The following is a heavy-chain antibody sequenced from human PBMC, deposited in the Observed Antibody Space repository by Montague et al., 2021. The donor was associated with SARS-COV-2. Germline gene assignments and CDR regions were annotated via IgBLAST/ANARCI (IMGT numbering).Heavy chain of an antibody. CDR1: GGSITNNIDY. Sequence: SETLSLTCTVSGGSITNNIDYWAWIRQPPGKGLEWTGSIYYTGNTYYNPSLKSRVTISVVTSKNHFTLKLSSVTAAETAVYYCARLKRYFDSSGSPSASDFWGQGTKVTVSS. D-gene: IGHD3-22*01. CDR2: IYYTGNT. J-gene: IGHJ3*01. CDR3: ARLKRYFDSSGSPSASDF. V-gene: IGHV4-39*02.